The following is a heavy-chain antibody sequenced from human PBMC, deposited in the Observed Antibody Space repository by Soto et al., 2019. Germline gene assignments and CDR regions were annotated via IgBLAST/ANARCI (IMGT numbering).Heavy chain of an antibody. CDR3: ARADQPQYYDFWSGYHTPLDV. CDR1: GYTFPVYY. V-gene: IGHV1-2*04. D-gene: IGHD3-3*01. CDR2: INPNSGGT. Sequence: GASVKVSCKASGYTFPVYYMHWVRQAPGQGLEWMGWINPNSGGTNYAQKFQGWVTMTRDTSISTAYMELSRLRSDDTAVYYCARADQPQYYDFWSGYHTPLDVWGKGTTVTVSS. J-gene: IGHJ6*04.